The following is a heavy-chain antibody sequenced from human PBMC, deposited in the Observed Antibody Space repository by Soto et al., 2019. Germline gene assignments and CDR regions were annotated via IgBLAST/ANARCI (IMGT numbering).Heavy chain of an antibody. CDR2: IYYSGST. J-gene: IGHJ5*02. CDR3: ARHSISGTINWFDP. D-gene: IGHD1-20*01. Sequence: SSETLSLTCTVSGGSISSGDYYWSWIRQPPGKGLEWIGYIYYSGSTYYNPSLKSRVTISVDTSKNQFSLKLSSVTAADTAVYYCARHSISGTINWFDPWGQGTLVTVPS. V-gene: IGHV4-30-4*02. CDR1: GGSISSGDYY.